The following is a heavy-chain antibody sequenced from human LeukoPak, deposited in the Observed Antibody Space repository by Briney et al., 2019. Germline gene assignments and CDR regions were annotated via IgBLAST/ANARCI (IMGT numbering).Heavy chain of an antibody. CDR1: GDSASPYF. CDR3: ARLTVGLYFDY. Sequence: SETLSLTCSVSGDSASPYFWSWIRQPPGKGLEWIGYIYYSGTTNYNPSLESRVTISIDTSKDQFSLKVNSVTAADTAVYYCARLTVGLYFDYWGQGTLVTVSS. J-gene: IGHJ4*02. CDR2: IYYSGTT. D-gene: IGHD2-21*02. V-gene: IGHV4-59*08.